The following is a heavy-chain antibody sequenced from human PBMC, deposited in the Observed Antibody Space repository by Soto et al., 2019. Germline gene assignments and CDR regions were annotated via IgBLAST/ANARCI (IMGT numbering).Heavy chain of an antibody. CDR1: GFTFSSYG. J-gene: IGHJ6*02. CDR3: ARAHLPFGEPHGMDV. D-gene: IGHD3-10*01. V-gene: IGHV3-33*01. Sequence: QVQLVESGGGVVQPGRSLRLSCAASGFTFSSYGMHWVRQAPGKGLEWVAVIWYDGSNKYYADSVKGRFTISRDNSKNPLYLQMNSLRAEDTAVYYCARAHLPFGEPHGMDVWGQGTTVTASS. CDR2: IWYDGSNK.